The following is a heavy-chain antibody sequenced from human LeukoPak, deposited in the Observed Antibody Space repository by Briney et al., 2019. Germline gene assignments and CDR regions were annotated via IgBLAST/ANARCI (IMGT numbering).Heavy chain of an antibody. V-gene: IGHV3-23*01. CDR1: GFTFSNYD. Sequence: GGSLRLSCAASGFTFSNYDMTWIRQAPGKGLEWVSVINYSGVSTNYADSVKGRFIISRDNSKNTVYLQMNSLRVEDTAVYYCAKDQNWEGGYWGQGTLVTVSS. CDR3: AKDQNWEGGY. D-gene: IGHD7-27*01. CDR2: INYSGVST. J-gene: IGHJ4*02.